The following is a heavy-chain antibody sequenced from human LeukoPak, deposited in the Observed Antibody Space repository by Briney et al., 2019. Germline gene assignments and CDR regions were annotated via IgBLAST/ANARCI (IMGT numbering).Heavy chain of an antibody. CDR2: IYYSGST. D-gene: IGHD3-10*01. Sequence: SETLSLTCTVSGGSISSSSYYWSWIRQHPGKGLEWIGYIYYSGSTYYNPSLKSRVTISVDTSKNQFSLKLSSVTAADTAVYYCAREHGVLLWFGELWGAFDIWGQGTMVTVSS. V-gene: IGHV4-31*03. CDR1: GGSISSSSYY. J-gene: IGHJ3*02. CDR3: AREHGVLLWFGELWGAFDI.